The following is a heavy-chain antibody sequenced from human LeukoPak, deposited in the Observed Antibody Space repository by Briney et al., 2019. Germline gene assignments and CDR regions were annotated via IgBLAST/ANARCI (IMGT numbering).Heavy chain of an antibody. CDR3: ASTLPVRGDDYWYFDL. J-gene: IGHJ2*01. V-gene: IGHV4-59*01. Sequence: SETLSLTCTVSGGSISSYYWSWIRQPPGKGLEWIGYIYYSGSTNYNPSLKSRVTISVDTSKNQFSLKLSSVTAADTAVYYCASTLPVRGDDYWYFDLWGRGTLVTVSS. CDR2: IYYSGST. D-gene: IGHD3-10*02. CDR1: GGSISSYY.